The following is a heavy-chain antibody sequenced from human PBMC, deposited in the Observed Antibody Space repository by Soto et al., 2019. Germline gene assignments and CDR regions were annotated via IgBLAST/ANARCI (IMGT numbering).Heavy chain of an antibody. CDR3: ASVTVIGWFDP. Sequence: EVQLVESGGGLIQPGGSLRLSCAASGFTVSSHYMSWVRQAPGKGLEWVSVSYSGGSTYYADSVKGRGTISRDTSKNTLYLQMNSLRTEDTAVYYCASVTVIGWFDPWGQGTLVTVSS. CDR1: GFTVSSHY. D-gene: IGHD1-20*01. CDR2: SYSGGST. J-gene: IGHJ5*02. V-gene: IGHV3-53*01.